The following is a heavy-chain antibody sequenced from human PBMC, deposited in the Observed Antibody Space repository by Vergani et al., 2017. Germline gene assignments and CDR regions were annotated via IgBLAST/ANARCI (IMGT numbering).Heavy chain of an antibody. CDR2: IYSGGST. CDR1: GFTVSSNY. V-gene: IGHV3-53*02. Sequence: EVQLVETGGGLIQPGGSLRLSCAASGFTVSSNYMSWVRQAPGKGLEWVSVIYSGGSTYYADSVKGRFTISRDNSKNTLYLQMNSLRAEDTAVYYCTKDQLRYCSGGSCYFPADYWGQGTLVTVSS. D-gene: IGHD2-15*01. J-gene: IGHJ4*02. CDR3: TKDQLRYCSGGSCYFPADY.